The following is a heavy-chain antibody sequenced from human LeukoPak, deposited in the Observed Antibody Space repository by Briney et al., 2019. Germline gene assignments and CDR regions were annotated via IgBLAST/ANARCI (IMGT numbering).Heavy chain of an antibody. CDR1: GFTFSKYD. J-gene: IGHJ4*02. V-gene: IGHV3-23*01. CDR3: ARTAY. CDR2: INNSGGRT. D-gene: IGHD1-1*01. Sequence: GGSLRLSCAASGFTFSKYDMSWVCQGPGKGPEWVSGINNSGGRTYYADSVKGRFTISRDNSKNTLYLQMNSLRADDTAVYYCARTAYWGQGTLVTVSS.